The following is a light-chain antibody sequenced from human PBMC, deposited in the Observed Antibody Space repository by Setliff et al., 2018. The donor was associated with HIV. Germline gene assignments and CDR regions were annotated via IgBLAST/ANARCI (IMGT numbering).Light chain of an antibody. CDR2: EVT. Sequence: QSALTQPPSVSGSPRQSVTISCTGSDVATYNRVSWYQQAPYTAPRLIIYEVTNRPSGISNRFSGSKSGNTASLTISGLQAEDEADYYCGSFSFNSILVFGGGTKVTVL. CDR3: GSFSFNSILV. V-gene: IGLV2-18*02. J-gene: IGLJ3*02. CDR1: SDVATYNR.